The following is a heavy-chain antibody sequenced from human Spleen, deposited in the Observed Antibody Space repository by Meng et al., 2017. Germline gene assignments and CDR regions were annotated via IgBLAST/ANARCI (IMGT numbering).Heavy chain of an antibody. CDR1: GYTFNDFA. CDR2: ITPGSGNT. V-gene: IGHV1-3*01. Sequence: QVQLVQSGAQVKKPGASVKVSCKASGYTFNDFAMHWMRQAPGQSLEWMGWITPGSGNTKYSQKFQGRLTITTDTSASTAYMELSTLRSEDTAVYYCARDARDGSNSNFDYWGQGTLVTVSS. J-gene: IGHJ4*02. CDR3: ARDARDGSNSNFDY. D-gene: IGHD5-24*01.